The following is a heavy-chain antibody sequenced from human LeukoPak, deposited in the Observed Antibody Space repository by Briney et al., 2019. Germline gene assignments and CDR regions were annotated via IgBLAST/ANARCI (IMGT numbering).Heavy chain of an antibody. CDR1: GFTFSNYG. CDR3: AKRGSTPGAIDI. CDR2: ISGSGSST. D-gene: IGHD4-23*01. V-gene: IGHV3-23*01. Sequence: PGGSLRLSCAASGFTFSNYGMTWVRQAPGTGLEWASSISGSGSSTFYADSVKGRFTISRDNSKNTLYLQMNSLRVEDTALYYCAKRGSTPGAIDIWGQGTMVTVSS. J-gene: IGHJ3*02.